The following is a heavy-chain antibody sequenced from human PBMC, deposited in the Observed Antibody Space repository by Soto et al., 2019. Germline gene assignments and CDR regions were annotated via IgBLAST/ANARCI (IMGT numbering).Heavy chain of an antibody. V-gene: IGHV3-23*01. CDR3: AKGSSGLQRNNWFDP. D-gene: IGHD3-22*01. CDR2: ISGSGDST. CDR1: GFTFSNYA. J-gene: IGHJ5*02. Sequence: EVQLLESGGGLVQPGGSLRLSCAASGFTFSNYAMSWVRQAPGKGLEWVSSISGSGDSTYYADSVKGRFTISRDNSKNTLYLQMNSLRAEDTAVYYCAKGSSGLQRNNWFDPWGQGTLVTVSS.